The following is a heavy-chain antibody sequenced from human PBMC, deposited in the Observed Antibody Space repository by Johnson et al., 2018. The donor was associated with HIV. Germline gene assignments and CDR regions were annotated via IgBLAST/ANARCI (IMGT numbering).Heavy chain of an antibody. CDR1: GFTVSSNY. D-gene: IGHD3-22*01. CDR2: ISSGGST. V-gene: IGHV3-66*01. Sequence: VQLVESGGGLVQPGGSLRLSCAASGFTVSSNYMSWVRQAPGKGLVWVSVISSGGSTYYADSAKGRFTISRANSKNTLYLQMNSLRGEDTAVYYCASRNRGGHYYYDSRTDAFDIWGQGTMVTVSS. J-gene: IGHJ3*02. CDR3: ASRNRGGHYYYDSRTDAFDI.